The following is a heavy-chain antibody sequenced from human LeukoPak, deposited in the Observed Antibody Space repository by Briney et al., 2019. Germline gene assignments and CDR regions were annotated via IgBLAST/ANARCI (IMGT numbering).Heavy chain of an antibody. Sequence: PGGSLRLSCAASGFTFNNYGMHWVRQAPGKGLEWVALIWYDGTNKYYGDSVKGRFTISRDNSKNTLYLQMSSLRAEDTAVYYCARGRFGELSVATFDIWGQGTMVTVSS. J-gene: IGHJ3*02. CDR3: ARGRFGELSVATFDI. CDR2: IWYDGTNK. V-gene: IGHV3-33*01. CDR1: GFTFNNYG. D-gene: IGHD3-10*01.